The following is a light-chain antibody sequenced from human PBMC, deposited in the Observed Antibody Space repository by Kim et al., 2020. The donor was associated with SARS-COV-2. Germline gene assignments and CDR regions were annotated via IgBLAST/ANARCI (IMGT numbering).Light chain of an antibody. CDR1: SITSYY. CDR3: NSRDSSGNHWV. V-gene: IGLV3-19*01. CDR2: DKN. J-gene: IGLJ3*02. Sequence: ALRQTDTNTRQGDSITSYYARLYQQKPGQAPVLVIYDKNNRPSGIPDRFSGSSSGNTATLTITGAQAEDEADYYCNSRDSSGNHWVFGGGTQLTVL.